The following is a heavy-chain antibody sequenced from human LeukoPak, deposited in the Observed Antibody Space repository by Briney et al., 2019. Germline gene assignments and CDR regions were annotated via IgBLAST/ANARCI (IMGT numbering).Heavy chain of an antibody. J-gene: IGHJ3*02. V-gene: IGHV5-51*01. Sequence: GESLKISCKGSGYSFTNYWIAWVCQMPGKGLEWMGIIYPGDSDTRYSPSFQGQVTISADKSISTAYLQWSSLKASDTAMYYCARQTGDLSIGAFDIWGQGTMVTVSS. CDR2: IYPGDSDT. CDR1: GYSFTNYW. D-gene: IGHD7-27*01. CDR3: ARQTGDLSIGAFDI.